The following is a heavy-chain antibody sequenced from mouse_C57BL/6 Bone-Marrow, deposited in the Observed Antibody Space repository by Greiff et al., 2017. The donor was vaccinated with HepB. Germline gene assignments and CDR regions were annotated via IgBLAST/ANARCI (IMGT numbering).Heavy chain of an antibody. CDR3: TTTWNYFDY. V-gene: IGHV14-4*01. CDR2: IDPENGDT. CDR1: GFNIKDDY. Sequence: VQLQQSGAELVRPGASVKLSCTASGFNIKDDYMHWVKQRPEQGLEWIGWIDPENGDTEYASKFQGKATITADTSSNTAYLQLSSLTSEDTAVYYCTTTWNYFDYWGQGTTLKVSS. J-gene: IGHJ2*01.